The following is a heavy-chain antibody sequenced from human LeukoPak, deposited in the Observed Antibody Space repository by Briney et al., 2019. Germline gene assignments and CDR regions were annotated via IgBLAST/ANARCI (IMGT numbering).Heavy chain of an antibody. J-gene: IGHJ3*02. D-gene: IGHD2-2*03. CDR2: INPSGGST. V-gene: IGHV1-46*01. CDR3: ARDLDIVVVPAAPGGDAFDI. Sequence: GASVKVSCKASGYTFTSYYMHWVRQAPGQGLEWMGIINPSGGSTSYAQKFQGRVTMTRDTSTSTVYMELSSLRSEDTAVYYCARDLDIVVVPAAPGGDAFDIWGQGTMVTVSS. CDR1: GYTFTSYY.